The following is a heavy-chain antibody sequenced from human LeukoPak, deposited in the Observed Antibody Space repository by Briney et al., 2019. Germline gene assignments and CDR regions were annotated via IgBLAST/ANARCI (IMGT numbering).Heavy chain of an antibody. D-gene: IGHD2-8*02. V-gene: IGHV3-30*02. CDR3: AKDGSWSCTD. CDR1: GFIFSKSA. CDR2: IAHHGNDK. Sequence: PGGSLRLSCAASGFIFSKSAMHWVRQSQGKGLEWVAYIAHHGNDKYYVDSVKGRFTISRDNSRRTLYLQMNSLRPDDTARYYCAKDGSWSCTDWGQGTPVTVSS. J-gene: IGHJ4*02.